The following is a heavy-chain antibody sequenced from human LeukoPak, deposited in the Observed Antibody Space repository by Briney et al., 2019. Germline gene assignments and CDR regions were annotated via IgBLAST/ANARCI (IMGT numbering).Heavy chain of an antibody. J-gene: IGHJ6*03. CDR3: ARDSSSSHYYYYMDV. CDR1: VGTFSSYA. D-gene: IGHD6-6*01. CDR2: IIPIFGTA. V-gene: IGHV1-69*05. Sequence: SAKVSCKASVGTFSSYAISWVQQAPGQGLEWMGGIIPIFGTANYAQKFQGRVTITTDESTSTAYMELSSLRSEDTAVYYCARDSSSSHYYYYMDVWGKGTTVTVSS.